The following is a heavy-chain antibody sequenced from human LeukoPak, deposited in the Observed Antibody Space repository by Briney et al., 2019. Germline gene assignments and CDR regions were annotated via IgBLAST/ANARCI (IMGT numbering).Heavy chain of an antibody. CDR2: ISYDGSNK. CDR1: GFTFSSYA. Sequence: GGSLRLSCAASGFTFSSYAMHWVRQAPGKGLEWVAVISYDGSNKYYADSVKGRFTISRDNSKNTLYLQMNSLRAEDTAVYYCARDHQWLGYFDYWGQETLVTVSS. V-gene: IGHV3-30-3*01. D-gene: IGHD6-19*01. J-gene: IGHJ4*02. CDR3: ARDHQWLGYFDY.